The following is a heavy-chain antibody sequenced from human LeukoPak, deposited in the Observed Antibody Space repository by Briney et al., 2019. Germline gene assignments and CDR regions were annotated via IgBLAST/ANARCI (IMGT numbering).Heavy chain of an antibody. CDR2: IKEDGSEA. Sequence: GGSLRLSCAASGFPFSGYWMTWVRPAPGRGLEWVATIKEDGSEAYFGVSVKGRFAISRDNAKNSLYLQMNSLRGEDTAVYYWARGGANRFDYWGQGTLVTVSS. V-gene: IGHV3-7*04. CDR1: GFPFSGYW. D-gene: IGHD3-16*01. CDR3: ARGGANRFDY. J-gene: IGHJ4*02.